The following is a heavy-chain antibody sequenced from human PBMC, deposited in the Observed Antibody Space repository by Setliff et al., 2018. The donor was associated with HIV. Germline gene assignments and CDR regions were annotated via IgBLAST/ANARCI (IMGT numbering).Heavy chain of an antibody. J-gene: IGHJ4*02. CDR3: ASPTAIPH. V-gene: IGHV1-3*01. CDR1: GYTFTSYA. D-gene: IGHD2-21*02. Sequence: ASVKVSCKASGYTFTSYAMHWVRQAPGQRLEWMGWINAGNDNTKYSQKFRGRVTITRDTSASTAYMELSSLRPEDTAVYYCASPTAIPHWGQGTLVTVSS. CDR2: INAGNDNT.